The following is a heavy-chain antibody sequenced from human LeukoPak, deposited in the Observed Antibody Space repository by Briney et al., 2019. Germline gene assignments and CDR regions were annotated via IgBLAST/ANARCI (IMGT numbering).Heavy chain of an antibody. CDR1: GFTFSSYA. J-gene: IGHJ6*02. CDR3: ASMGGYYDILTGLFYYYCGMDV. Sequence: GGSLRLSCAASGFTFSSYAMHWVRQAPGKGLEWVAVISYDGSNKYYADSVKGRFTISRDNSKNTLYLQMNSLRAEDTAVYYCASMGGYYDILTGLFYYYCGMDVWGQGTTVTVSS. D-gene: IGHD3-9*01. CDR2: ISYDGSNK. V-gene: IGHV3-30*01.